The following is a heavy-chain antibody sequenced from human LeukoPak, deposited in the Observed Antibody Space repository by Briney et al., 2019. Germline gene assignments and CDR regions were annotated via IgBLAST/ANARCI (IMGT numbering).Heavy chain of an antibody. CDR1: GFTFANAW. D-gene: IGHD3-10*01. CDR2: ISSSSTM. J-gene: IGHJ4*02. Sequence: PGGSLRLSCAASGFTFANAWMNWVRQAPGKGLEWVSYISSSSTMYYAESVRGRFTISRDNAKTSLYLQMNSLRDEDTAVYYCARDRGPYGSGTYGIEGFDYWGQGTLVTVSS. V-gene: IGHV3-69-1*01. CDR3: ARDRGPYGSGTYGIEGFDY.